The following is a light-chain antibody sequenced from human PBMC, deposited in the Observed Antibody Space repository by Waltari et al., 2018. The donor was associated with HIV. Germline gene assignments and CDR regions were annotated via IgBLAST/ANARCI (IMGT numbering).Light chain of an antibody. CDR1: SSDVGGYAY. CDR3: SSYRSSSTFV. Sequence: QSALTQPASVSGSPGQSITLSCTVASSDVGGYAYVSWYQQHPGKAPKLMIYEVTNRPSGISNRFFGSKSGNTASLTISGLQAEDEADYYCSSYRSSSTFVFGTGTKVTVL. V-gene: IGLV2-14*03. CDR2: EVT. J-gene: IGLJ1*01.